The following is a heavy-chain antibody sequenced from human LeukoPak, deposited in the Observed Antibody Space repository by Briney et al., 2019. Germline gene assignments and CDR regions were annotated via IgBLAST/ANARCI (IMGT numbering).Heavy chain of an antibody. D-gene: IGHD6-19*01. CDR1: GFTFSSYS. V-gene: IGHV3-21*01. CDR2: ISSSSSYI. J-gene: IGHJ5*02. CDR3: ARDGFLSSGCP. Sequence: TGGSLRLSCAASGFTFSSYSMNWVRQAPGKGLEWVSSISSSSSYIYYADPVKGRFTISRDNAKNSLYLQMNSLRAEDTAVYYCARDGFLSSGCPWGQGTLVTVSS.